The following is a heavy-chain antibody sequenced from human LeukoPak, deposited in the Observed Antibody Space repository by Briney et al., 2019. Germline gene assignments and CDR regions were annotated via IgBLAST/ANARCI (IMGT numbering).Heavy chain of an antibody. V-gene: IGHV3-23*01. J-gene: IGHJ4*02. Sequence: QPGGSLTLSCAASGFTFSSYAMSWVRQAPGKGLEWVSAISGSGGSTYYADSVKGRFTISRDNSKSTLYLQMNSLRAEDTAVYYCAKPQGGAAAYYYWGQGTLVTVSS. CDR1: GFTFSSYA. CDR3: AKPQGGAAAYYY. CDR2: ISGSGGST. D-gene: IGHD3-16*01.